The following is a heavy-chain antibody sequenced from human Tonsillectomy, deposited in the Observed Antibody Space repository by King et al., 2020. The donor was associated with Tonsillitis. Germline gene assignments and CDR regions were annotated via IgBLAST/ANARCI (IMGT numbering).Heavy chain of an antibody. D-gene: IGHD3-3*01. CDR3: ARESPGYYDFWSGGYYFHY. Sequence: QLVQSGAEVKKPGASVKVSCKTSGYTFTSYGISGVRQAPGQGLEWMGWISTYQGITIYAQKFQGRVTMTTDTSTTTVYMEMRRLRSDDTAVYYCARESPGYYDFWSGGYYFHYWGQGTLVTISS. V-gene: IGHV1-18*01. CDR1: GYTFTSYG. CDR2: ISTYQGIT. J-gene: IGHJ4*02.